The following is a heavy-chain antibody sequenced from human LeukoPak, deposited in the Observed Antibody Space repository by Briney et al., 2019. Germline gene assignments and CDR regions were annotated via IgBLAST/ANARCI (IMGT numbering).Heavy chain of an antibody. D-gene: IGHD3-10*01. J-gene: IGHJ4*02. CDR1: GYTFTGYY. Sequence: ASVKGSCKASGYTFTGYYMHWVRQPPGQGLEWMGWINPNSGGTNYAQKFQGRVTMTRDTSISTAYMELSRLRSDDTAVYYCARDLGTYYYDFDYWGQGTLVTVSS. CDR2: INPNSGGT. CDR3: ARDLGTYYYDFDY. V-gene: IGHV1-2*02.